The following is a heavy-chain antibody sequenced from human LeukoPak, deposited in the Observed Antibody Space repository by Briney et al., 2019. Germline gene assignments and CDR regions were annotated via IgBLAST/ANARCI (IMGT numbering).Heavy chain of an antibody. CDR2: INPNSGGT. CDR1: GYTFTGYY. J-gene: IGHJ4*02. Sequence: GASVKVPCKASGYTFTGYYMHWVRQAPGQGLEWMGWINPNSGGTNYAQKFQGRVTMTRDTSISTAYMELSRLRSDDTAVYYCARSTYYDILTGYQYYFDYWGQGTLVTVSS. V-gene: IGHV1-2*02. D-gene: IGHD3-9*01. CDR3: ARSTYYDILTGYQYYFDY.